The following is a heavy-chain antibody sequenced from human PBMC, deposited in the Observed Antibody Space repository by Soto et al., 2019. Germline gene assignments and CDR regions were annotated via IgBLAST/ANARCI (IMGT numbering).Heavy chain of an antibody. CDR2: ISESRGDS. Sequence: ELQLLESGGGLVQPGGSLRLSCAASGFTFHIYVMNWVRQAPGKGLEWVSGISESRGDSYYADSVKGRFTISRDNSKNTLYLQMNSLRVEDTAVYFCARDRSGGWLGGPDYWGLGILVTVAS. D-gene: IGHD6-19*01. V-gene: IGHV3-23*01. J-gene: IGHJ4*02. CDR3: ARDRSGGWLGGPDY. CDR1: GFTFHIYV.